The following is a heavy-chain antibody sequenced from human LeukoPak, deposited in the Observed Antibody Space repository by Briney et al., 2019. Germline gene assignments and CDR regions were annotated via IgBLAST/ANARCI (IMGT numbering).Heavy chain of an antibody. V-gene: IGHV3-23*01. D-gene: IGHD3-22*01. Sequence: PGGSLRLSCAASGFTFSSYAMSWVRQAPGKGLEWVSGISGSGGSTYYADSVKGRFTISRDNPKNTLYLQMNSLRAEDTAVYYCAKPPTYYYDSSGYYYWGQGTLVTVSS. CDR2: ISGSGGST. CDR3: AKPPTYYYDSSGYYY. CDR1: GFTFSSYA. J-gene: IGHJ4*02.